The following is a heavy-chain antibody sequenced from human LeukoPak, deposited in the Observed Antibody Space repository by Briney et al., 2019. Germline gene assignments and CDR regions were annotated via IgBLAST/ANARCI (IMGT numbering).Heavy chain of an antibody. V-gene: IGHV3-21*01. J-gene: IGHJ6*03. CDR3: ARSMGFSYYMDV. Sequence: ESLRLSCAASGFTFSSYSMNWVRHAPGKGLEWVSSISSSSSYIYYADSVKGRFTISRDNAKNSLYLQMNSLRAEDTAVYYCARSMGFSYYMDVWGKGTTVTVSS. CDR1: GFTFSSYS. CDR2: ISSSSSYI. D-gene: IGHD3-3*01.